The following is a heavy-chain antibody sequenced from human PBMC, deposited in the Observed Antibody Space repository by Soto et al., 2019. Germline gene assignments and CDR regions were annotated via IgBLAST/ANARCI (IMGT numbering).Heavy chain of an antibody. CDR1: GGSISSYY. V-gene: IGHV4-59*01. D-gene: IGHD3-22*01. J-gene: IGHJ4*02. CDR2: IYYSGST. CDR3: ARVGYSSGSYYFDD. Sequence: PSETLSLTCTVSGGSISSYYWSWIRQPPGKGLEWIGYIYYSGSTNYNPSLKSRVTISVDTSKNQFSLKLSSVTGANTAWYYCARVGYSSGSYYFDDWXQGTLVTVSS.